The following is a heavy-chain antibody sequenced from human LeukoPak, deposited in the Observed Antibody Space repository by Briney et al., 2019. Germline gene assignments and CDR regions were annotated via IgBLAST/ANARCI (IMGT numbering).Heavy chain of an antibody. J-gene: IGHJ4*02. CDR3: ARGDSSPYYYFDY. Sequence: ASVKVSCKASGYTFTGYYLHWVRQAPGQGLEWMGWINPNSGDTNYAQKFQGRVTMTRDTPISTAYMELSRLRSDDTAVFYCARGDSSPYYYFDYWGQGTLVTVSS. CDR1: GYTFTGYY. CDR2: INPNSGDT. D-gene: IGHD3-22*01. V-gene: IGHV1-2*02.